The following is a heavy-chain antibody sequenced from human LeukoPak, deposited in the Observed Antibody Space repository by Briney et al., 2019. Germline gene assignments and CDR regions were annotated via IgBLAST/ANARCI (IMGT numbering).Heavy chain of an antibody. J-gene: IGHJ4*02. Sequence: GASVKVSCKASGYTFTCYYMHWVRQGPGQGLEWMGWINPHSGGTNYAQKFQGRVTMTRDTSISTAYMELSRLRSDDTAVYYCARDDSSGYYSVDYWGQGTLVTVSS. D-gene: IGHD3-22*01. CDR1: GYTFTCYY. CDR3: ARDDSSGYYSVDY. V-gene: IGHV1-2*02. CDR2: INPHSGGT.